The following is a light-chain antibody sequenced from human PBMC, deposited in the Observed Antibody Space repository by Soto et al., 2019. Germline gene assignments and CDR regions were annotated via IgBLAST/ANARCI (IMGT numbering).Light chain of an antibody. CDR1: SSDVGSYNL. J-gene: IGLJ1*01. CDR2: EGS. V-gene: IGLV2-23*01. CDR3: CSYAGNSYV. Sequence: QSALTQPASVSGSPGQSITISCTGTSSDVGSYNLVSWYQQHPGKAPKLMIYEGSKRPSGVSNRFSGSKSGNTASLTISGLQAEDEADYYCCSYAGNSYVFGTGNKVTVL.